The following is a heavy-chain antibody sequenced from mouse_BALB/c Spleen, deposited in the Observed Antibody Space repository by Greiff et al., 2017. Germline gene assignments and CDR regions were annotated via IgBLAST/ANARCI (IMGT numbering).Heavy chain of an antibody. J-gene: IGHJ4*01. CDR1: GFIFSDSG. CDR3: ARRYRYDVGAMDY. D-gene: IGHD2-14*01. Sequence: EVKLVESGGGLVQPGGSRKLSCAASGFIFSDSGRAWVGQAPGKGPEWVAFISNLAYSIYYADTVTGRFTISRENAKNTLYLEMSSLRSEDTAMYYCARRYRYDVGAMDYWGQGTSVTVSS. V-gene: IGHV5-15*02. CDR2: ISNLAYSI.